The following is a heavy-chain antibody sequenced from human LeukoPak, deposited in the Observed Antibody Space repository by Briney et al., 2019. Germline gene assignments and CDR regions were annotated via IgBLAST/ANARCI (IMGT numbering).Heavy chain of an antibody. CDR2: ISYGGST. Sequence: PSETLSLTCSVSGGSIRSYFWSWIRQPPGKGLEWIGYISYGGSTNYNPSLKSRLTISVDTSKTQFSLKLSSVTAADTAVYYCARCGYSSGWYVTWGQGTLVIVSS. CDR3: ARCGYSSGWYVT. CDR1: GGSIRSYF. D-gene: IGHD6-19*01. J-gene: IGHJ5*02. V-gene: IGHV4-59*01.